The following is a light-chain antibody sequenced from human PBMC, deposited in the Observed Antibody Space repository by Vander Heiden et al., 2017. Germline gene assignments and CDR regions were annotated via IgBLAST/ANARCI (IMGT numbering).Light chain of an antibody. CDR3: RQSLQTLYT. V-gene: IGKV2-28*01. Sequence: DIVMTQSPLSLPVTPGEPASISCRSSQSLLHSNGYNYLDWYLQKPGQSPQLLIYLGSNRASGVPDRFRATGSGTDFTLKISRVEAEDVGVYYCRQSLQTLYTFGQGTKMEIK. CDR2: LGS. CDR1: QSLLHSNGYNY. J-gene: IGKJ2*01.